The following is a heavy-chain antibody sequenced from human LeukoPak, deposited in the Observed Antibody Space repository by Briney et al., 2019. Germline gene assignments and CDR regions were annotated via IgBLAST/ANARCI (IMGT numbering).Heavy chain of an antibody. CDR1: GFTVSTNY. J-gene: IGHJ4*02. CDR3: ASTIRSSSSYYFDY. V-gene: IGHV3-53*01. D-gene: IGHD6-13*01. Sequence: TGGSLRLSCAASGFTVSTNYMSWVRQAPGKGLEWVSIIYSGAGTYYADSVKGRFSISRDNSKDTLYLQMNSLRAEDTAMYYCASTIRSSSSYYFDYWGQGTLVTVSS. CDR2: IYSGAGT.